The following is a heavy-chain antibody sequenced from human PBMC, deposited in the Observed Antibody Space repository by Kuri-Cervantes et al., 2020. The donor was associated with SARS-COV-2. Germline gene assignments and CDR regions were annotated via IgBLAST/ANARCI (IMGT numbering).Heavy chain of an antibody. CDR2: INPNSGGT. Sequence: ASVKVSCKASGYTFTGYYMHWVRQAPGRGLEWMGWINPNSGGTNYAQKFQGRVTMTRDTSISTAYMELSRLRSDDTAVYYCARGWSGYSLDPPHFDYWGQGTLVTVSS. CDR3: ARGWSGYSLDPPHFDY. D-gene: IGHD3-3*01. J-gene: IGHJ4*02. V-gene: IGHV1-2*02. CDR1: GYTFTGYY.